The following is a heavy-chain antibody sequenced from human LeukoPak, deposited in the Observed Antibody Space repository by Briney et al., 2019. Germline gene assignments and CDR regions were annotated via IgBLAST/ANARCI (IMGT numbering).Heavy chain of an antibody. Sequence: PGRSLRLSCAASGFAFNTYTAHWVRQGPGKGLDWVAVISFDGSNKYYADSVKGRFTISRDNSRNTLYLQMNSLRAEDTAVYYCTNGWDVWGQGTLVTVSS. CDR3: TNGWDV. V-gene: IGHV3-30*04. D-gene: IGHD6-19*01. CDR2: ISFDGSNK. J-gene: IGHJ4*02. CDR1: GFAFNTYT.